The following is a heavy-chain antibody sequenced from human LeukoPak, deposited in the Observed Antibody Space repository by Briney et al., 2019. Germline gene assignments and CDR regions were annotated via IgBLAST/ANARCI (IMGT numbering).Heavy chain of an antibody. V-gene: IGHV3-23*01. CDR2: IGDNGDST. D-gene: IGHD4-23*01. CDR1: GFTVSSNY. J-gene: IGHJ4*02. Sequence: GGSLRLSCAVSGFTVSSNYMTWVRQAPGKGLEWVSTIGDNGDSTYYADSVKGRFTISRDNSKNTLYLQMNSLRAQDTAVYYCAKYDYGGNPNEYYFDYWGQGTLVTVSS. CDR3: AKYDYGGNPNEYYFDY.